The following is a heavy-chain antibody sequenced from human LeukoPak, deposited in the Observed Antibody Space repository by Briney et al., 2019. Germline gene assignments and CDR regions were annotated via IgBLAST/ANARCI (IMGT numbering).Heavy chain of an antibody. CDR1: GFTFSSYS. J-gene: IGHJ4*02. Sequence: KPGGSLRLSCAASGFTFSSYSMNWVRQAPGKGLEWVSSISSSSSYIYYADSVKGRFTISRDNAKNSLYLQMNSLRAEDTAVYCCAESFHGGYQLLFGYWGQGTLVTVSS. D-gene: IGHD2-2*01. CDR2: ISSSSSYI. V-gene: IGHV3-21*04. CDR3: AESFHGGYQLLFGY.